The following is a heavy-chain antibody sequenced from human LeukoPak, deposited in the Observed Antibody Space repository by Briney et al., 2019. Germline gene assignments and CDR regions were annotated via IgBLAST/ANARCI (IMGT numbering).Heavy chain of an antibody. CDR1: GGSISTYY. J-gene: IGHJ4*02. D-gene: IGHD6-19*01. Sequence: SETLSLTCTVSGGSISTYYWSWIRQPPGNGLEWIGYIYYSGSTNYNPSLKSRVTISVDTSKNQFSLKLSSVTAADTAVYYCARSSGWYRGFDYWGQGTLVTVSS. CDR3: ARSSGWYRGFDY. CDR2: IYYSGST. V-gene: IGHV4-59*01.